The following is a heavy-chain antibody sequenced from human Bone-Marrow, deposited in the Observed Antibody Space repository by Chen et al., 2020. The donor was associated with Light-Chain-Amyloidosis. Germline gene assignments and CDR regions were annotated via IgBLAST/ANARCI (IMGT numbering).Heavy chain of an antibody. CDR2: LYDSATG. Sequence: QVQLQESGPGLVRPSETLSLTCSVSGTSIGSYYWSWIRQTPGKGLEWIGHLYDSATGNHNPSLKSRVTLSVDTSNNQFSLRLTSVTAADTAVYYCARHGMRWQQFGFLDLWGRGTLVTVSS. J-gene: IGHJ2*01. V-gene: IGHV4-59*08. CDR1: GTSIGSYY. CDR3: ARHGMRWQQFGFLDL. D-gene: IGHD3-16*01.